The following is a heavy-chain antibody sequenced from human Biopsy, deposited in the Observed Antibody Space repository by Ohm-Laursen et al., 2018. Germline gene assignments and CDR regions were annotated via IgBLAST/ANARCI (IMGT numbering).Heavy chain of an antibody. J-gene: IGHJ6*02. CDR2: INSDASYI. CDR3: ARDGTFTISLAGGMDV. CDR1: TFTFSSDS. Sequence: SLRLSCAAPTFTFSSDSVNWVRQAPGQGLEWVSYINSDASYIYYGVSVRGRFTISRDNAKNSEYLQMDNLRVEDTAKYYCARDGTFTISLAGGMDVWGQGTTVTVSS. D-gene: IGHD1-7*01. V-gene: IGHV3-21*01.